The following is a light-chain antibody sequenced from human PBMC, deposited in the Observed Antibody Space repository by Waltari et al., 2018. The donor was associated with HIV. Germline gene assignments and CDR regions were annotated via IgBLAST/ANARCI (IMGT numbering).Light chain of an antibody. J-gene: IGLJ3*02. V-gene: IGLV2-8*01. CDR1: SSDIGAYDP. CDR3: SSYGDSLRVL. Sequence: QSALTQPPSASGSLGQSVTISCTGSSSDIGAYDPFPWFQQHPLSAPKLLLYEVTRRPSTVSDRFSGSRSGSTAFLTVAGLQPDDEATYFCSSYGDSLRVLFGGGTNVTVL. CDR2: EVT.